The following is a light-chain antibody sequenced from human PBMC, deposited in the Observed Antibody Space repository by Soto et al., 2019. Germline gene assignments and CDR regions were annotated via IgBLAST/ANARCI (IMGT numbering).Light chain of an antibody. CDR2: DVT. CDR3: WSYTATYTLGL. CDR1: SSDVGASNY. Sequence: QSALTQPRSVSGSPGQSVTISCTGTSSDVGASNYVSWYQQHPGKAPKLMIYDVTKRPSGVPDRFLWLQVCQHGLPDHLWAQAEDEADYYCWSYTATYTLGLFGGGTKLTVL. V-gene: IGLV2-11*01. J-gene: IGLJ2*01.